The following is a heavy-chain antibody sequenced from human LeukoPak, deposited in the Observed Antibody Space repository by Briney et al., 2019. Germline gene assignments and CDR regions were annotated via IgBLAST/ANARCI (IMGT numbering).Heavy chain of an antibody. CDR1: GYTFTSYG. J-gene: IGHJ4*02. V-gene: IGHV1-18*01. D-gene: IGHD6-13*01. CDR2: ISAYNGNT. Sequence: WASVKVSCKASGYTFTSYGVTWVRQAPGQGLEWMGWISAYNGNTNYAQNFQGRVTMTTDTSTSTAYMELRSLRSDDTAVYYCAGGIASTGRYYFDYWGQGTLVTVSS. CDR3: AGGIASTGRYYFDY.